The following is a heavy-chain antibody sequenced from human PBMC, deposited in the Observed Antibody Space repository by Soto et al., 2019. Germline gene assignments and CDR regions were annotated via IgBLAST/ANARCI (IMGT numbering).Heavy chain of an antibody. CDR2: ISSNGGST. D-gene: IGHD4-17*01. Sequence: LRLSCSASGFTFSSYAMHWVRQAPGKGLEYVSAISSNGGSTYYADSVKGRFTISRDNSKNTLYPQMSSLRAEDTAVYYYVKDDYGGRANIHDYWGQGTLVTVS. J-gene: IGHJ4*02. V-gene: IGHV3-64D*08. CDR3: VKDDYGGRANIHDY. CDR1: GFTFSSYA.